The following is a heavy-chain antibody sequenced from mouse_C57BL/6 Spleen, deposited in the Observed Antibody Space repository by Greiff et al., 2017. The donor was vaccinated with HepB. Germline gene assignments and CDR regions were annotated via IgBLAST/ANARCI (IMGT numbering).Heavy chain of an antibody. CDR2: INPNNGGT. D-gene: IGHD1-1*01. CDR3: ARKYYGSSYRYYFDY. CDR1: GYTFTDYY. J-gene: IGHJ2*01. V-gene: IGHV1-26*01. Sequence: EVQLQQSGPELVKPGASVKISCKASGYTFTDYYMNWVKQSHGKSLEWIGDINPNNGGTSYNQKFKGKATLTVDKSSSTAYMELRSLTSEDSAVYYCARKYYGSSYRYYFDYWGQGTTLTVSS.